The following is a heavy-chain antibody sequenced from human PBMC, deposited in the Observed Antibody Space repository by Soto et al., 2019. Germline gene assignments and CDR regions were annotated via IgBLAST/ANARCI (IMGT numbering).Heavy chain of an antibody. CDR3: AHSGSETTHAAFDI. V-gene: IGHV2-5*02. Sequence: QITLKESGPPLVKPTQTLTLTCTFSGFSLSTSGVGVGWIRQPPGKALEWLALIYWDDDKRYSPSLKSRLTITKDTSKNPVVLTMTNMDPVDTATYYCAHSGSETTHAAFDIWGQGTMVTVSS. CDR2: IYWDDDK. J-gene: IGHJ3*02. CDR1: GFSLSTSGVG.